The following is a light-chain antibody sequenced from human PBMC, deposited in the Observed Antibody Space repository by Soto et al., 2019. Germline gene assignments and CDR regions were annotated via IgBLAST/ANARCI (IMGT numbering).Light chain of an antibody. CDR3: QQRSYLFT. CDR2: DAS. J-gene: IGKJ4*01. V-gene: IGKV3-11*01. CDR1: QSVSSS. Sequence: IVLTQSPATLSLSPGERATLSCRASQSVSSSLAWYQQKPGQAPRLLIYDASNRATGIPARFSGSGSGTDFTLTISSLEPEDSAVYYCQQRSYLFTFGGGTKVDIK.